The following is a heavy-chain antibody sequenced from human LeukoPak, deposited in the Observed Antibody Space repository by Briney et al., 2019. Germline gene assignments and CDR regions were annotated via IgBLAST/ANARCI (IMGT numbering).Heavy chain of an antibody. Sequence: PSETLSLTCTVSGGSISSYYWSWIRQPPGEGPGWIGVFYYSGSTNYNPSLKSRVTISVDTSKNQFSLKLSSVTAADTAVYYCARGPKYSSSWDDAFDIWGQGTMVTVSS. CDR3: ARGPKYSSSWDDAFDI. D-gene: IGHD6-13*01. CDR1: GGSISSYY. J-gene: IGHJ3*02. V-gene: IGHV4-59*01. CDR2: FYYSGST.